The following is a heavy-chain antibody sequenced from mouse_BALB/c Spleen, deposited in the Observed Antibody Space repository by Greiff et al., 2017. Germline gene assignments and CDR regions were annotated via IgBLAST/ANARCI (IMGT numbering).Heavy chain of an antibody. CDR1: GYSITSDYA. CDR2: ISYSGST. CDR3: ARDYGSSPWFAY. Sequence: DVQLQESGPGLVKPSQSLSLTCTVTGYSITSDYAWNWIRQFPGNKLEWMGYISYSGSTSYNPSLKSRISITRDTSKNQFFLQLNSVTTEDTATYYCARDYGSSPWFAYWGQGTLVTVSA. D-gene: IGHD1-1*01. V-gene: IGHV3-2*02. J-gene: IGHJ3*01.